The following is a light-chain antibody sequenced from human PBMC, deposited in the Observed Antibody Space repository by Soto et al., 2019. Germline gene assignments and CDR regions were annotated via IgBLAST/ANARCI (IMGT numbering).Light chain of an antibody. CDR1: QDIGTY. V-gene: IGKV1-8*01. CDR2: DAS. Sequence: IRMTQSPSSFSASTGDRVSITCRATQDIGTYLAWYQQIPGKAPKLLIYDASTLQTGVPSRFSGSGSGTDFTLTISYLQSEDFGTYYCQQFYNYPRTFGQGTKVDIK. J-gene: IGKJ1*01. CDR3: QQFYNYPRT.